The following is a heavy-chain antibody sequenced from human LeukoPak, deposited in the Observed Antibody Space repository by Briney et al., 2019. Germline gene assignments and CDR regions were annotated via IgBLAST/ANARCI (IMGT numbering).Heavy chain of an antibody. D-gene: IGHD6-19*01. CDR3: ARDLAGDLNWFDP. CDR1: GGSISSYY. V-gene: IGHV4-59*01. CDR2: IYYSGST. Sequence: PSQTLSLTCTVSGGSISSYYWSWIRQPPGKGLEWIGYIYYSGSTNYNPSLKSRVTISVDTSKNQFSLKLSSVTAADTAVYYCARDLAGDLNWFDPWGQGTLVTVSS. J-gene: IGHJ5*02.